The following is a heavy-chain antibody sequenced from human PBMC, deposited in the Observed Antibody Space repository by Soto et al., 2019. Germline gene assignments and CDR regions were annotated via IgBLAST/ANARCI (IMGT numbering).Heavy chain of an antibody. Sequence: PSETLCLTCAVSGGSISSGGYSWSWIRQPPGKGLEWIGYIYHSGSTYYNPSLKSRVTISVDRSKSQFSLKLSSVTAADTAVYYCARSITDYYDSSGYYDDYWGQGTLVTVSS. CDR3: ARSITDYYDSSGYYDDY. CDR2: IYHSGST. J-gene: IGHJ4*02. D-gene: IGHD3-22*01. V-gene: IGHV4-30-2*01. CDR1: GGSISSGGYS.